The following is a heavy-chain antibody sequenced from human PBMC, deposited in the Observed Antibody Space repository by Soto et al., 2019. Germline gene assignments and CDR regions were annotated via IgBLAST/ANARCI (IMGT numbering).Heavy chain of an antibody. CDR2: ISAYNGNT. CDR1: GYTFTSYG. J-gene: IGHJ4*02. D-gene: IGHD3-10*01. Sequence: QVPLVQSGAEVKKPGASVKVSCKASGYTFTSYGISWVRQAPGQGLEWMGLISAYNGNTNYAQKLQGRVTMTTDTSTSTAYMELRSLSSDDTAVYYCARGGYYYGSGFLGVGYYFDYWGQGTLVTVSS. V-gene: IGHV1-18*01. CDR3: ARGGYYYGSGFLGVGYYFDY.